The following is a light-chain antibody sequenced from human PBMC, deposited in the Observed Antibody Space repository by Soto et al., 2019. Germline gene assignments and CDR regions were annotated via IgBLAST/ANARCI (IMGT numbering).Light chain of an antibody. J-gene: IGLJ3*02. CDR1: SSNIGAGYD. CDR2: DNS. Sequence: QSVLTQPPSVSGAPGQRVTISCTGSSSNIGAGYDVHWYQQLPGTAPKLLIYDNSNRPSGVPDRFSGSKSGTSASLAITGLQADDEADYYCQSYASSLSGSVFGGGTKLTVL. CDR3: QSYASSLSGSV. V-gene: IGLV1-40*01.